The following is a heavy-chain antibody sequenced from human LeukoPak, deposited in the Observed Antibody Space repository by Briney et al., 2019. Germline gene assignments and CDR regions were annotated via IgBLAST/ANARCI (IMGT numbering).Heavy chain of an antibody. V-gene: IGHV3-23*01. Sequence: PGGSLRLSFAASGFPFSGCAMSWVPRAPGKGREGVSAIRGSGGTTYYADSVKGRFTISRDNSKDTLYLQMNSLKVEDTAVYYCAKGLYDWLSDTDYWGQGTLVTVYS. CDR1: GFPFSGCA. D-gene: IGHD3-9*01. CDR3: AKGLYDWLSDTDY. CDR2: IRGSGGTT. J-gene: IGHJ4*02.